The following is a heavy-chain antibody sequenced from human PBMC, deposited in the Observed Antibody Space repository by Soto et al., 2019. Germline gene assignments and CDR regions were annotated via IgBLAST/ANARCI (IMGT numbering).Heavy chain of an antibody. Sequence: QVQLVESGGGVVQPGRSLRLSCAASGFTFSSYGMHWVRQAPGKGLEWVAVISYDGSNKYYADSVKGRFTISRDNSKNTLYLHMSSLRAEDTAVYYCAKDRGSSSTPYYYYYGMDVWGQGTTVTVSS. J-gene: IGHJ6*02. CDR2: ISYDGSNK. D-gene: IGHD6-6*01. CDR3: AKDRGSSSTPYYYYYGMDV. V-gene: IGHV3-30*18. CDR1: GFTFSSYG.